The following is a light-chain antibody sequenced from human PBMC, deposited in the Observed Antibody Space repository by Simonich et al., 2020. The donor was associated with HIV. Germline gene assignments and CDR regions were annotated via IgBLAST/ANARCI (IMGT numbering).Light chain of an antibody. J-gene: IGKJ1*01. CDR1: QGISSW. Sequence: DIQMTQSPSSVSASVGDRATITCLAGQGISSWLAWYQQKPGKAPKLLVYAASSLQSGVPSRFSGGGSGTHFTLTISSLQPEDFATYYCQQANTFPRTFGQGTKVEIK. V-gene: IGKV1-12*01. CDR2: AAS. CDR3: QQANTFPRT.